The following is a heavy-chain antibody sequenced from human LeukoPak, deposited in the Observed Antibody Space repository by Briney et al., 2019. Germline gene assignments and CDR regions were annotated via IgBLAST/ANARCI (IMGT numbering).Heavy chain of an antibody. D-gene: IGHD2-21*01. CDR3: ARDRLGEGGEMGGYYYYMDV. CDR1: GYTFTSYG. V-gene: IGHV1-18*01. CDR2: ISAYNGNT. J-gene: IGHJ6*03. Sequence: ASVKVSCKASGYTFTSYGISWVRQAPGQGLEWMGWISAYNGNTNYAQKLQGRVTMTTDTSTSTAYMELSSLRSEDTAVYYCARDRLGEGGEMGGYYYYMDVWGKGTTVTVSS.